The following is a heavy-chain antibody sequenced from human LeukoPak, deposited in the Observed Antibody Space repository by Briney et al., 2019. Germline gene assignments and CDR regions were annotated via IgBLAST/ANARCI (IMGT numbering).Heavy chain of an antibody. CDR1: GGSFSGYY. Sequence: PSETLSLTCAVYGGSFSGYYWSWIRQPPGKGLEWIGEINHSGSTNYNPSLKSRVTISVDTSKNQFSLKLSSVTAADTAVYYCASGVVVINYWGQGTLVTVSS. CDR3: ASGVVVINY. D-gene: IGHD3-22*01. CDR2: INHSGST. V-gene: IGHV4-34*01. J-gene: IGHJ4*02.